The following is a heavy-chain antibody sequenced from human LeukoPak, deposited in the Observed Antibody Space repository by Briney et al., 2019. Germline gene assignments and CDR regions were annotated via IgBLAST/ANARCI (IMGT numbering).Heavy chain of an antibody. V-gene: IGHV3-15*01. Sequence: PGGSLRLSCAASGFNFNIAWMSWVRQAPGKGLEWVGRIKSKGGGETTDYAAPVKGRITISRDDSKNTLYLQMNNLKTEDTAVYYCAKLISDYNSGSYSGYWGQGTLVTVSS. CDR3: AKLISDYNSGSYSGY. CDR1: GFNFNIAW. J-gene: IGHJ4*02. CDR2: IKSKGGGETT. D-gene: IGHD3-10*01.